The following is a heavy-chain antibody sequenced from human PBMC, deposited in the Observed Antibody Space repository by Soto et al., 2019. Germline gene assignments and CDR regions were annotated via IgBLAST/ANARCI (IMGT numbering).Heavy chain of an antibody. V-gene: IGHV3-30*18. CDR2: ISYDGSNK. D-gene: IGHD3-10*01. CDR3: AKIIRRYGSGYDY. J-gene: IGHJ4*02. Sequence: QVQLVESGGGVVQSGRSLRLSCAASGFTFSTYGMHWVRQAPGKELEWVAVISYDGSNKYYADSVKGRFTISRDNSKDTLFLQMNSLRAEDTAVYYCAKIIRRYGSGYDYWGQGTLVTVSP. CDR1: GFTFSTYG.